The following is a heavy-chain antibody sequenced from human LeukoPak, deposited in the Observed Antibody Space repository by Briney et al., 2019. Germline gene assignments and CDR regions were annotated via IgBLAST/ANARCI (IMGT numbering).Heavy chain of an antibody. CDR2: ISDGTAGT. J-gene: IGHJ5*02. V-gene: IGHV3-23*01. D-gene: IGHD3-3*01. CDR3: ARASGLRSFTLIS. CDR1: GFTFTSYA. Sequence: GGSLRLSCAASGFTFTSYAMNWVRQAPGKGLEWVSRISDGTAGTYYADSVKGRFTISRDNSKNTLYLQMNSLRVEDTAVYYCARASGLRSFTLISWGLGTLVTVSS.